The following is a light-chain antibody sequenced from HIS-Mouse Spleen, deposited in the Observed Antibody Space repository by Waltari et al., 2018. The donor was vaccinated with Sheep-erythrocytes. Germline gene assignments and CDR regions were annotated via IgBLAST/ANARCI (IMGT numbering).Light chain of an antibody. V-gene: IGLV2-23*01. CDR3: CSYAGSSTSV. CDR1: SSDVGSYNL. J-gene: IGLJ2*01. CDR2: EGS. Sequence: QSALTQPASVSGSPGQSITISCPGTSSDVGSYNLFSWYQHHPGKAPKLMIYEGSKRPSGVSNRFSGSKSGNTASLTISGLQAEDEADYYCCSYAGSSTSVFGGGTKLTVL.